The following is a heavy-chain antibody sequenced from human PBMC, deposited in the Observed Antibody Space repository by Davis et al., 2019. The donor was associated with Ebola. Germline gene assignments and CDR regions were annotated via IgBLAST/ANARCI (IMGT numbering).Heavy chain of an antibody. CDR1: GGSISSYY. J-gene: IGHJ5*02. V-gene: IGHV4-59*01. Sequence: MPSETLSLTCTVSGGSISSYYWTCIRRPPGKGLEWMGHLFYGGSPNYYPSLKSRVTISLDTSKNQLSLRLISVTAAATAVYYGARLFPLGLRWGGTYNWFDPWGPGTLVNVSS. CDR2: LFYGGSP. D-gene: IGHD3-16*01. CDR3: ARLFPLGLRWGGTYNWFDP.